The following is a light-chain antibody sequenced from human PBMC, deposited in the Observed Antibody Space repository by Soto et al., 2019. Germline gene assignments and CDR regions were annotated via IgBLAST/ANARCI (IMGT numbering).Light chain of an antibody. CDR3: QQSYSTPRT. CDR1: QSISSY. J-gene: IGKJ5*01. V-gene: IGKV1-39*01. CDR2: AAS. Sequence: DIPMPQSPSSLSASVGDRVTITCRASQSISSYLNWYQQKPGKAPKLLVYAASNLQSGVPSRFSGSGSGTDFTLSISRLQPEDFATYYCQQSYSTPRTFGEGTRVEIK.